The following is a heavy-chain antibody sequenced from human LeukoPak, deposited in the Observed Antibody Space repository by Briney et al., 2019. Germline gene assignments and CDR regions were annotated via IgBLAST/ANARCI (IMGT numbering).Heavy chain of an antibody. CDR1: GGSISSYY. D-gene: IGHD4-17*01. CDR3: ARGHTDGDYWVDY. CDR2: IYYSGST. V-gene: IGHV4-59*08. J-gene: IGHJ4*02. Sequence: PSETLSLTCTVSGGSISSYYWSWIRQPPGKGLEWIGYIYYSGSTNYNPSLKSRVTISVDTSKNQFSLKLSSVTAADTAVYYCARGHTDGDYWVDYWGRGTLVTVSS.